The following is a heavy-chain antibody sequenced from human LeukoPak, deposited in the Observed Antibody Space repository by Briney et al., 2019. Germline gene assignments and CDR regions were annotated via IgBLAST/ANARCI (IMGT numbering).Heavy chain of an antibody. J-gene: IGHJ3*02. D-gene: IGHD6-13*01. CDR1: GYTFTGYY. V-gene: IGHV1-2*02. CDR3: ARVAAPKQQLVDDAFDI. Sequence: ASVKVSCKASGYTFTGYYMHWVRQAPGQGLEWMGWINPNSGGTNYAQKFQGRVTMTRDTSISTAYMELSRLRSDDTAVYYCARVAAPKQQLVDDAFDIWGQGTMVTVSS. CDR2: INPNSGGT.